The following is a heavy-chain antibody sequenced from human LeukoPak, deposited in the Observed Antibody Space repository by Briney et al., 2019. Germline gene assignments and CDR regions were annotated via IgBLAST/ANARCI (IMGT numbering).Heavy chain of an antibody. CDR2: ISYDGRNK. Sequence: GGSLRLSCAASGFTFNNYGTHWVRQAPGKGLEWVAVISYDGRNKHYPDSVKGRFTISRDISTDTLWLQMDSLRTEDTAVYYCAKGPLRGTAAAIDYWGQGTLVTVSS. V-gene: IGHV3-30*18. J-gene: IGHJ4*02. CDR1: GFTFNNYG. CDR3: AKGPLRGTAAAIDY. D-gene: IGHD2-2*01.